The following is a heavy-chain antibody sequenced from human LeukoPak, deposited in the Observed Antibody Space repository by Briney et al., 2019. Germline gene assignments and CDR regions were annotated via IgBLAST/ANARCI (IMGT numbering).Heavy chain of an antibody. CDR3: AIRILGYCSGDSCRTYYFDY. J-gene: IGHJ4*02. CDR1: GASISSSGYY. CDR2: FYYSGSP. V-gene: IGHV4-39*01. Sequence: PSETLSLTCTVSGASISSSGYYWGWIRQPPGKGLEWIGSFYYSGSPYYNPSLNSRVTIFADTSKNQFSVKLSSVTAADTAVYYCAIRILGYCSGDSCRTYYFDYWGQGTLATVSS. D-gene: IGHD2-15*01.